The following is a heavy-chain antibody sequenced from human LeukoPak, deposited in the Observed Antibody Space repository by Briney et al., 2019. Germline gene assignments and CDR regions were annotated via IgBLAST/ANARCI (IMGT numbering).Heavy chain of an antibody. Sequence: GGSLRLSCAASGFTFSSYAMHWVRQAPGKGLEWVAVISYDGSNKYYADSVKGRFTISRDNSKNTLYLQMNSLRAEDTAVYYRARDMLPGIAAAGLDYWGQGTLVTVSS. CDR2: ISYDGSNK. J-gene: IGHJ4*02. V-gene: IGHV3-30*04. CDR1: GFTFSSYA. D-gene: IGHD6-13*01. CDR3: ARDMLPGIAAAGLDY.